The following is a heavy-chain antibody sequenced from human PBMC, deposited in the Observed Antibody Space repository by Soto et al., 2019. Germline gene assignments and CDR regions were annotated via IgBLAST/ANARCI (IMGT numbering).Heavy chain of an antibody. CDR1: GGSISSGGCY. D-gene: IGHD3-22*01. Sequence: QVHLQESGPGLVKPSQTLSLTCTVSGGSISSGGCYWNWIRQHPGKGLEWIGYIYYSGSTYYNPSLKSRVTISVDTSKNQFSLQLSSVTAADTAVYYCARDTGAYYYDSSGYRDYFDYWGQGTLVTVSS. J-gene: IGHJ4*02. CDR2: IYYSGST. CDR3: ARDTGAYYYDSSGYRDYFDY. V-gene: IGHV4-31*03.